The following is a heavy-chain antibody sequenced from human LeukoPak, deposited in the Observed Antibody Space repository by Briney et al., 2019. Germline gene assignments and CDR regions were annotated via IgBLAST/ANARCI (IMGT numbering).Heavy chain of an antibody. V-gene: IGHV4-31*03. D-gene: IGHD6-19*01. J-gene: IGHJ3*02. CDR2: IYYSGST. CDR1: GGSISSGGYY. Sequence: SETLSLTCNVSGGSISSGGYYWSWIRQHPGKGLEWIGYIYYSGSTYYNPSLKSRVTISVDTSKNQFSLKLSSVTAADTAVYYCARESPYSSGFGDAFDIWGQGTMVTVSS. CDR3: ARESPYSSGFGDAFDI.